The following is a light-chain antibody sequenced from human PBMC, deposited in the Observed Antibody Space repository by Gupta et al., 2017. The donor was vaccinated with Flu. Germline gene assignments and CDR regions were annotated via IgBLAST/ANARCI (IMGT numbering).Light chain of an antibody. Sequence: DIVMTQSPDARAVSLGERATINCKSSQSGLYSSNNKNYLAWYQQKPGQPPKLLIYWASTRESGVPDRFSGSGSGTDFTLTISSLQAEDVAVYYCQQYYSTPFTFGPGTKVDIK. CDR2: WAS. CDR3: QQYYSTPFT. CDR1: QSGLYSSNNKNY. J-gene: IGKJ3*01. V-gene: IGKV4-1*01.